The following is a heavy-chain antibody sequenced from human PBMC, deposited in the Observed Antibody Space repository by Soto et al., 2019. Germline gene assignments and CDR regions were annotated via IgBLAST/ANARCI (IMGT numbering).Heavy chain of an antibody. Sequence: SETLSLTCTVSGGSISSSSYYWGWIRQPPGKGLEWIGSIYYSGSTYSNPSLKSRVTISVDTSNNQLSLKLRSVTAADTAVYYCARHDGFSSGWIFDYWGHGTLVTVSS. CDR3: ARHDGFSSGWIFDY. V-gene: IGHV4-39*01. D-gene: IGHD6-19*01. CDR2: IYYSGST. J-gene: IGHJ4*01. CDR1: GGSISSSSYY.